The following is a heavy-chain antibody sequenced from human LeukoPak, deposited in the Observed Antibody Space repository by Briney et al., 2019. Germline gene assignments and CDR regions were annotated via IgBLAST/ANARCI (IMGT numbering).Heavy chain of an antibody. J-gene: IGHJ4*02. CDR2: ISGSGGST. Sequence: GRSLRLSCAASGFTFSSYAMSWVRQAPGKGREWVSGISGSGGSTYYADSVKGRFTISRDNSRNTLYLQMNSPRAEDTAVYYCAILPGYSSGWYEVNYWGQGTLVTVSS. CDR1: GFTFSSYA. V-gene: IGHV3-23*01. D-gene: IGHD6-13*01. CDR3: AILPGYSSGWYEVNY.